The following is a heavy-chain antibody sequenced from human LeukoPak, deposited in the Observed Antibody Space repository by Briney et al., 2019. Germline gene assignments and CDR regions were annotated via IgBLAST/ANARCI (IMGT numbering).Heavy chain of an antibody. Sequence: GESLKISCKGFGFKFTNYFIGWVRQMPGKGLEWVGIIYPTNSDTRYSPSLQGQVTISADKSINTAYLQWSSLKASDTAMYYCARCYYGPGSYNAFDTWGQGTMVTVSS. J-gene: IGHJ3*02. CDR2: IYPTNSDT. CDR3: ARCYYGPGSYNAFDT. CDR1: GFKFTNYF. V-gene: IGHV5-51*01. D-gene: IGHD3-10*01.